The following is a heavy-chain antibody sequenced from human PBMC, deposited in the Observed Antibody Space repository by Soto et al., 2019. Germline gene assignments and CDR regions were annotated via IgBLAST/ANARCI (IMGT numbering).Heavy chain of an antibody. CDR3: AKDSISSGWYNWFDP. CDR2: ISYDGSNK. J-gene: IGHJ5*02. V-gene: IGHV3-30*18. D-gene: IGHD6-19*01. CDR1: GFTFSSYG. Sequence: QVQLVESGGGVVQPGRSLRLSCAASGFTFSSYGMHWVRQAPGKGLEWVAVISYDGSNKYYADSVKGRFTISRDNSKNTLYLQMNSLRPEDAAVYYCAKDSISSGWYNWFDPWGKGTLVTVSS.